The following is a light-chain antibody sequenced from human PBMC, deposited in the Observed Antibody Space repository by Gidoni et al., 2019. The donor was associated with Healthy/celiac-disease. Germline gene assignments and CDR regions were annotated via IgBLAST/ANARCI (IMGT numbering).Light chain of an antibody. CDR1: QSISSY. V-gene: IGKV1-39*01. CDR3: QQSYSTPMYT. CDR2: AAS. Sequence: DIQMNKYPSSLSASVGDRVTITCRASQSISSYLNWYQQKPVKAPKLLFYAASSLQSGVPSRFSGSGSWSDFSLTISSLQPEDFATYYCQQSYSTPMYTFGQGTKLEIK. J-gene: IGKJ2*01.